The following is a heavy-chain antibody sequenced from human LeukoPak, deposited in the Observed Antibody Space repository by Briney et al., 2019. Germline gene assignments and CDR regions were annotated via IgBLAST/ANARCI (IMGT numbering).Heavy chain of an antibody. Sequence: SQTLSLTCSVSGGSISSDVYYWSWIRQPAGKGLEWIGRIYASGSTTYNSSLKSRVTISIDTAKNQFSLKLTSVTAADTAVYYCARDRYDILTGYPAQYNWFDPWGQGTLVTVSS. D-gene: IGHD3-9*01. CDR1: GGSISSDVYY. J-gene: IGHJ5*02. CDR3: ARDRYDILTGYPAQYNWFDP. V-gene: IGHV4-61*02. CDR2: IYASGST.